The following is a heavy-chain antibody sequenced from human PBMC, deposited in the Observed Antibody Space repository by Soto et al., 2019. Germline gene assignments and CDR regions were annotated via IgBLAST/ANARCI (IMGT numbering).Heavy chain of an antibody. CDR2: LHYSGST. J-gene: IGHJ4*02. CDR1: GASISSGDYY. D-gene: IGHD6-19*01. CDR3: ASSMAVAAAFDY. V-gene: IGHV4-30-4*01. Sequence: ASETLSLTCTVSGASISSGDYYWNWIRQSPGKGLEWIGFLHYSGSTFYNPSLKSRISISLDTSSNQSSLKLTSVSAADTAVYFCASSMAVAAAFDYWGQGTLVTVSS.